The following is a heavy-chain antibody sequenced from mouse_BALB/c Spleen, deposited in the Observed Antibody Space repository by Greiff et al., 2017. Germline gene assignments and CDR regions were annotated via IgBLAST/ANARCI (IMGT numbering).Heavy chain of an antibody. CDR1: GYSITSGYS. V-gene: IGHV3-1*02. CDR2: IHYSGST. D-gene: IGHD2-10*02. Sequence: EVKLQESGPDLVKPSQSLSLTCTVTGYSITSGYSWHWIRQFPGNKLEWMGYIHYSGSTNYNPSLKSRISITRDTSKNQFFLQLNSVTTEDTATYYCAREYGNPFAYWGQGTLVTVSA. CDR3: AREYGNPFAY. J-gene: IGHJ3*01.